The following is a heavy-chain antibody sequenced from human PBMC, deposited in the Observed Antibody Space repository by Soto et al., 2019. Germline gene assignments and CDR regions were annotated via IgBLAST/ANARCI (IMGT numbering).Heavy chain of an antibody. CDR2: VFTTGTT. J-gene: IGHJ5*02. D-gene: IGHD2-15*01. CDR1: GASLSSRNYY. CDR3: ARATGWSNWFDP. Sequence: QLQVQESGPALVKPSETLSLTCTVSGASLSSRNYYWAWVRQPPGKGLEWIGSVFTTGTTYYNPSLKNAVIISLHPSENQFSLKLNSVTAADTAIYCCARATGWSNWFDPWGQGTLVTVSS. V-gene: IGHV4-39*01.